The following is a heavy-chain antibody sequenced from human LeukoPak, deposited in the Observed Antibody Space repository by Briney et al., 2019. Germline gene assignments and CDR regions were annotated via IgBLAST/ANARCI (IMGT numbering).Heavy chain of an antibody. J-gene: IGHJ6*03. V-gene: IGHV3-74*01. D-gene: IGHD5/OR15-5a*01. CDR3: ARERDLRGAYCMDV. CDR1: GFTFSNYW. CDR2: INTDGSTT. Sequence: GGSLRLSCAASGFTFSNYWMHWVRQAPGKGLVWVSRINTDGSTTTYADSVKGRFTISRDNTNNILYLQMNSLRGNDTAVYYCARERDLRGAYCMDVWGKGTTVTVSS.